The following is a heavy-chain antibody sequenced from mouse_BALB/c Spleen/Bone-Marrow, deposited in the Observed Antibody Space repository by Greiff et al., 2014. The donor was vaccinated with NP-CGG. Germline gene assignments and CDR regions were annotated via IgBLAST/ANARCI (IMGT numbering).Heavy chain of an antibody. CDR3: TRPSFYYGSSYWYFDV. CDR1: GFNIKDTY. CDR2: LDPANGDT. V-gene: IGHV14-3*02. J-gene: IGHJ1*01. D-gene: IGHD1-1*01. Sequence: EVQLQQSGSELVKPGASVKLSCAASGFNIKDTYMHWVKQRPEQGLEWIGRLDPANGDTKYDPKFQGKATITADTSSNTAYLQLSSLTSEDTAGYYCTRPSFYYGSSYWYFDVWGAGTTVTVSS.